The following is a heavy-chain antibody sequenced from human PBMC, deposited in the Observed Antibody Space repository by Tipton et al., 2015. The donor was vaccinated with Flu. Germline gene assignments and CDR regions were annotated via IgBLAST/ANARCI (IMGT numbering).Heavy chain of an antibody. J-gene: IGHJ2*01. V-gene: IGHV3-7*01. CDR2: IKQDGSEK. CDR3: ARGEGRVVVIANFPLDWYFDL. CDR1: GNGFTNYW. Sequence: VQLVQSGAEVKKPGESLKISCKAFGNGFTNYWMTWVRQAPGKGLEWVANIKQDGSEKYYVDSVKGRFTISRDNAKNSLYLQMNSLRAEDTAVYYCARGEGRVVVIANFPLDWYFDLWGRGTLVTVSS. D-gene: IGHD2-21*01.